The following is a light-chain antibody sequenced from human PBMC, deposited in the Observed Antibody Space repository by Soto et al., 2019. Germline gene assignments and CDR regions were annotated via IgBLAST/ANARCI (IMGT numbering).Light chain of an antibody. CDR3: QQSYSTPVT. V-gene: IGKV1-39*01. CDR2: AAS. CDR1: QDISSY. J-gene: IGKJ2*01. Sequence: DVQMTQSPSSLSASVGDTITITCQATQDISSYLNWYQQKPGKAPKLLISAASSLRSGVPSRFSGSGYETDFSVTISSLQPEDAATYYCQQSYSTPVTFGQGTKLEIK.